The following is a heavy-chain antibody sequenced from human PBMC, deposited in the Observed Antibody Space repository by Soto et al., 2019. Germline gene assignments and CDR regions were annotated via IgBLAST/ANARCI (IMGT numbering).Heavy chain of an antibody. CDR3: ARDVGASRDGYNDGYFDF. Sequence: GGSLRLSCAASGFTFSSFEMNWVRQAPGKGLEWVSHISSSGGTIFYADSVKGRFTVSRDNAKKSLYLQLNSLRDEDTAVYYCARDVGASRDGYNDGYFDFWGQGTLVTVSS. V-gene: IGHV3-48*03. J-gene: IGHJ4*02. CDR2: ISSSGGTI. CDR1: GFTFSSFE. D-gene: IGHD5-12*01.